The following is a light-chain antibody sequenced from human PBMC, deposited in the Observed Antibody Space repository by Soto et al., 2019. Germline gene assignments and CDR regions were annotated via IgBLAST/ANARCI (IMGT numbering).Light chain of an antibody. CDR1: EEISKY. CDR2: DAS. Sequence: DIQMTHSPAALSSSVGDRVTITCQASEEISKYLNWYQQKPGKAPKLLIYDASNLETGVPSRFSGSGSGTDFTFTISSLKPEDIATYYCQQYDNLPLTFGGGTKV. J-gene: IGKJ4*01. V-gene: IGKV1-33*01. CDR3: QQYDNLPLT.